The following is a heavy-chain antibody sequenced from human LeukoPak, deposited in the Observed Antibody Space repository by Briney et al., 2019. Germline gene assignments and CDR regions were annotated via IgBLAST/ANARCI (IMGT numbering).Heavy chain of an antibody. J-gene: IGHJ3*02. CDR1: GYTFTNYY. Sequence: ASVKVSCKASGYTFTNYYIHWVRQAPGQGLEWMGLINPGGGNTNYAQNFQGRVTMTRDTSTSPIYLELSSLRSEDTAIYYCARIRDGYNDAYDIWGQGTVVTVPS. CDR2: INPGGGNT. CDR3: ARIRDGYNDAYDI. V-gene: IGHV1-46*01. D-gene: IGHD5-24*01.